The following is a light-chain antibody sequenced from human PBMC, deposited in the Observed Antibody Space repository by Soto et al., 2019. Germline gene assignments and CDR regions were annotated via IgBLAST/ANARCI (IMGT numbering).Light chain of an antibody. V-gene: IGKV3-11*01. CDR2: AAS. J-gene: IGKJ5*01. Sequence: DIVLTQSPATLSLSPGNRVTLSCRANERISHSLAWYQQRPGQAPRILIYAASFRATGIPERFSGSGSGTDFTLSISSLEPEDFAVYYCQLSHQRSSWPQIVFGQGTRL. CDR3: QLSHQRSSWPQIV. CDR1: ERISHS.